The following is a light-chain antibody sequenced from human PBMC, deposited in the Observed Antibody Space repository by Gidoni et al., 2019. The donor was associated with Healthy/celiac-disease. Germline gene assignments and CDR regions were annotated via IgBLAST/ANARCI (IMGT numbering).Light chain of an antibody. J-gene: IGKJ4*01. CDR2: DAS. V-gene: IGKV3-11*01. CDR1: SVVSSF. CDR3: QQRSNWPPT. Sequence: STPSSLPGERATPSCRGSSVVSSFLAWYQPKPGQAPRLLIYDASNRATGLPARFSGSGSGTDFTLTISSLDPEDFAVYYCQQRSNWPPTFGGGTKVEIK.